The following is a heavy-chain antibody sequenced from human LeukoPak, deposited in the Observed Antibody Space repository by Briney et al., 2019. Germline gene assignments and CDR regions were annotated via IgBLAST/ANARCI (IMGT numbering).Heavy chain of an antibody. D-gene: IGHD3-22*01. CDR1: GFTFSSYA. V-gene: IGHV3-23*01. J-gene: IGHJ4*02. Sequence: GGSLRLSCAASGFTFSSYAMSWVRQAPGKGLEWVSAISGSGGSTYYADSVKGRFTISRDNSENTLYLQMNSLRAEDTAVYYCAKDPLYYYDSSSRGYFDYWGQGTLVTVSS. CDR2: ISGSGGST. CDR3: AKDPLYYYDSSSRGYFDY.